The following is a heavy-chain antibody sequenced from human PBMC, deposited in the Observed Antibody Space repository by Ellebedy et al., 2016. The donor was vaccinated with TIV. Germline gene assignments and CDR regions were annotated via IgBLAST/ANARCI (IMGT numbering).Heavy chain of an antibody. CDR2: INHSGST. D-gene: IGHD3-9*01. CDR1: GGSINNYY. CDR3: ARTPSYDILTGYSNWFDP. Sequence: MPSETLSLTCTVSGGSINNYYWGWFRQPPGKGLEWIGEINHSGSTNYNPSLKSRVTISVDTSKNQFSLKLSSVTAADTAVYYCARTPSYDILTGYSNWFDPWGQGTLVTVSS. J-gene: IGHJ5*02. V-gene: IGHV4-34*01.